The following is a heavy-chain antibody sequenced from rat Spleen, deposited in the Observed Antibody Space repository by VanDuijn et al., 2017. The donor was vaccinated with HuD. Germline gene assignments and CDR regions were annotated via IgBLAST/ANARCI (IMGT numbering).Heavy chain of an antibody. J-gene: IGHJ2*01. V-gene: IGHV5-20*01. CDR3: TTRSW. CDR1: GFTFSNYY. CDR2: ISYDGSST. Sequence: EVQLVETGGGLVQPGRSMKVSCAASGFTFSNYYMAWVRQAPTKGLEWVASISYDGSSTYYRDSVKGRFTISRDNAKSTLYLQMDSLRSEDTATYYCTTRSWWGQGVMVTVSS.